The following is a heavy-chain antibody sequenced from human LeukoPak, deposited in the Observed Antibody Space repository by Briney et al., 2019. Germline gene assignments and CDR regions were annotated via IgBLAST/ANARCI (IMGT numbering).Heavy chain of an antibody. Sequence: ASETLSLTCTVSGGSISSSSYYWGWIRQPPGKGLEWIGSIYYSGSTYYNPSLKSRVTISVDTSKNQFSLKLSSVTAADTAVYYCARHPYSSGWYGMWEENWFDPWGQGTLVTVSS. CDR2: IYYSGST. CDR3: ARHPYSSGWYGMWEENWFDP. V-gene: IGHV4-39*01. CDR1: GGSISSSSYY. J-gene: IGHJ5*02. D-gene: IGHD6-19*01.